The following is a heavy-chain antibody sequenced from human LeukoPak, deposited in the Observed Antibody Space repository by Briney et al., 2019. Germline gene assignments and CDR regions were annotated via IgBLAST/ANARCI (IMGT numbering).Heavy chain of an antibody. V-gene: IGHV4-59*08. CDR1: GGSFSGYY. CDR2: IYYSGST. D-gene: IGHD1-1*01. CDR3: ARPAERTLKPYHAFDI. J-gene: IGHJ3*02. Sequence: SETLSLTCAVYGGSFSGYYWSWIRQPAGKGLEWIGYIYYSGSTNYNPSLKSRVTISVDTSKNHFSLKLSSVTAADTAVYYCARPAERTLKPYHAFDIWGQGTMVTVSS.